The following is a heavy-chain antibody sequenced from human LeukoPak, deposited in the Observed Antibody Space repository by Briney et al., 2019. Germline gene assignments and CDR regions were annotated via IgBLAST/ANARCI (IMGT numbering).Heavy chain of an antibody. D-gene: IGHD6-6*01. CDR2: INHSGST. J-gene: IGHJ2*01. V-gene: IGHV4-34*01. CDR1: GGSFSGYY. Sequence: PSETLSLTCAVYGGSFSGYYWSWIRQPPGKGLEWIGEINHSGSTNYNPSLKSRVTISVDTSKNQFSLKLSSVTAADTAVYYCARRTSRSTAARRRWYFDLWGRGTLVTVSS. CDR3: ARRTSRSTAARRRWYFDL.